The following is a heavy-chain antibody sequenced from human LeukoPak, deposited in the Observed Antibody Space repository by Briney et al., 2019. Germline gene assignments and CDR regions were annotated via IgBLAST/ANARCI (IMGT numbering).Heavy chain of an antibody. Sequence: GGSLRLSCAAHGFTFSDYCMTWVRQAPGKGLEWVANINRDGSERYYVDSVKGRFTISRDDAKSSLYLQMNSLRAEDTAVYYCARRNAMDVWGQGTTVIVFS. J-gene: IGHJ6*02. V-gene: IGHV3-7*03. CDR3: ARRNAMDV. CDR2: INRDGSER. CDR1: GFTFSDYC.